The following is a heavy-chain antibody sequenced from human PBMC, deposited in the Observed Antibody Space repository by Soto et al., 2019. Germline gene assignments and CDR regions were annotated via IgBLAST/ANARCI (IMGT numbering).Heavy chain of an antibody. CDR1: GYIFTTYI. CDR3: ARIAAESDLAMDV. D-gene: IGHD6-25*01. J-gene: IGHJ6*02. V-gene: IGHV1-18*01. CDR2: IRAYNGDT. Sequence: QVQLVQSGAEVKKPGASLKVSCKASGYIFTTYIITWVRQAPGQGLEWMGWIRAYNGDTTYPQKVQGRVTMAMETSTSTAYMELRSLRSDDTAVYYCARIAAESDLAMDVWGQGTTVTVSS.